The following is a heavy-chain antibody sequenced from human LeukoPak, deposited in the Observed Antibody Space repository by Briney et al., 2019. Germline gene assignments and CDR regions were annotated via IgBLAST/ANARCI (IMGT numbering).Heavy chain of an antibody. D-gene: IGHD2-2*01. J-gene: IGHJ5*02. V-gene: IGHV4-30-2*01. CDR3: ARSSVRGVAYCSSTSCYVPPWFDP. CDR1: GGSISSGGYS. CDR2: IYHSGST. Sequence: SQTLSLTCAVSGGSISSGGYSWSWIRQPPGKGLEWIGYIYHSGSTYYNPSLKSRVTISVDRSKNQFSLKLSSVTAADTAVYYCARSSVRGVAYCSSTSCYVPPWFDPWGQGTLVTVSS.